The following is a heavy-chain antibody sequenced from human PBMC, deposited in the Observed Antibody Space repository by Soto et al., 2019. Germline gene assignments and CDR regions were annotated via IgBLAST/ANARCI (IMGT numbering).Heavy chain of an antibody. CDR1: GFTFSSYG. Sequence: PAGSLRLSCAASGFTFSSYGMHWVRQAPGKGLEWVAVISYDGSNKYYADSVKGRFTISRDNTKNSLYLQRNSLRAEDTAVYYCRCSLLSGGFDYWGQGTLVTVSS. D-gene: IGHD2-21*02. V-gene: IGHV3-30*03. CDR2: ISYDGSNK. CDR3: RCSLLSGGFDY. J-gene: IGHJ4*02.